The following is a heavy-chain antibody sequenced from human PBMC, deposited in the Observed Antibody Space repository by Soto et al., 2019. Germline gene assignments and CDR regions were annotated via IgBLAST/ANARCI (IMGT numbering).Heavy chain of an antibody. D-gene: IGHD3-10*01. CDR2: IKQDGSEK. CDR3: ASGSLSFFYYYCMDV. J-gene: IGHJ6*02. Sequence: PGGSLRLSCAASGFTFSSYWMSWVRQAPGKGLEWVANIKQDGSEKYYVDSVKGRFTISRDNAKNSLYLQMNSLRAEDTAVYYCASGSLSFFYYYCMDVWGQGTTVTVSS. CDR1: GFTFSSYW. V-gene: IGHV3-7*01.